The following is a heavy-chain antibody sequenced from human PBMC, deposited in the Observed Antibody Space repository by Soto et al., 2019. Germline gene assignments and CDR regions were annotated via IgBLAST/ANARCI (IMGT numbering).Heavy chain of an antibody. CDR1: GFTFSTYW. V-gene: IGHV3-74*01. D-gene: IGHD2-2*01. CDR2: INSDASHK. Sequence: EVQLVESGGGLVQPGGSLRLSCAASGFTFSTYWMHWIRQGPGKGLEWVSRINSDASHKYYAESVKGRFTISRNNPRTNLHWEMKGLRAEARAFYYCLRDGHCLTTSCTGNRFDPWGHRPVVTLSS. CDR3: LRDGHCLTTSCTGNRFDP. J-gene: IGHJ5*02.